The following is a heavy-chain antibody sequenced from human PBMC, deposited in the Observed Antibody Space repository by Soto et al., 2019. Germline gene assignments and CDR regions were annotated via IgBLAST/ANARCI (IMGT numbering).Heavy chain of an antibody. V-gene: IGHV3-23*01. CDR3: AKDDYYYDSTHGI. Sequence: EVQLLESGGGLVQPGGSLRLSCAASGFTFSSYAMSWVRQAPGKGLEWVSAISGSGGSTYYADPVKGRFTISRDNSKNTLYLQMISLRAEDTAVYYCAKDDYYYDSTHGIWGQGTLVTVSS. J-gene: IGHJ4*02. D-gene: IGHD3-22*01. CDR2: ISGSGGST. CDR1: GFTFSSYA.